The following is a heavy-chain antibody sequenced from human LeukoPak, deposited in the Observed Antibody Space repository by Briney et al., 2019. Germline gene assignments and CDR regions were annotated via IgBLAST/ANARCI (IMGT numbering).Heavy chain of an antibody. CDR1: GYTFTGYA. CDR2: ICAYNGAT. CDR3: ARVHLQWEQQTYAVSWFDP. Sequence: PGASVTVSCKASGYTFTGYAITWVRHAPGQGLEYMGWICAYNGATNHAQKFQGRVTMTTDSSTSTASMELNSLRSDDTAVYFCARVHLQWEQQTYAVSWFDPWGQGTLVIVSS. J-gene: IGHJ5*02. D-gene: IGHD1/OR15-1a*01. V-gene: IGHV1-18*01.